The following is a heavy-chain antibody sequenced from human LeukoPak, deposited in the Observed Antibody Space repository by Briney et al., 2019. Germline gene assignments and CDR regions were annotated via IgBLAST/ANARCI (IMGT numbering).Heavy chain of an antibody. CDR1: GFTFSSYA. V-gene: IGHV3-23*01. Sequence: GGSLRLSCAASGFTFSSYAMSWVRQAPGKGLEWVSAISGGGASGGRTYYADAVKGRFTISRDNSKNTLYLQMNSLRAEDTAVYYCAKGDYYDSSGYYYEGVDPWGQGTLVTVSS. D-gene: IGHD3-22*01. CDR2: ISGGGASGGRT. J-gene: IGHJ5*02. CDR3: AKGDYYDSSGYYYEGVDP.